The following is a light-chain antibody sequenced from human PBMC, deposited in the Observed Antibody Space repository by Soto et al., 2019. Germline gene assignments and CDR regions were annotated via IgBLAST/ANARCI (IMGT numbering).Light chain of an antibody. J-gene: IGKJ1*01. Sequence: EIVXTQSPATLSSSPGETATLSCRASQYVGSRLAWYQHKPGQAPRLLIYYMSKRATGIPARFSGSGSGTDFTLTISSLAPDDFAIYYCHQRQSWPRTFGQGTKVDIK. V-gene: IGKV3-11*01. CDR1: QYVGSR. CDR3: HQRQSWPRT. CDR2: YMS.